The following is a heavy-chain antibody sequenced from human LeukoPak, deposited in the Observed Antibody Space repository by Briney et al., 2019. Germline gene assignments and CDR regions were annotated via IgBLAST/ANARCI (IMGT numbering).Heavy chain of an antibody. CDR2: FDPEDGET. D-gene: IGHD3-22*01. CDR1: GNTLAELS. V-gene: IGHV1-24*01. CDR3: ATCLRQTEYSRGYYPDY. J-gene: IGHJ4*02. Sequence: ASVKVSCKVSGNTLAELSIHWVRQPPGKGLEWMGGFDPEDGETIYAEKLQGRVTMTEDSSTDTAYMELSNLRSEDTAVYYCATCLRQTEYSRGYYPDYWGQGALVTVSP.